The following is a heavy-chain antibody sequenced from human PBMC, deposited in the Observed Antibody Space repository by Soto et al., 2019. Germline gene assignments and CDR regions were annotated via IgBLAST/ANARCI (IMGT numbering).Heavy chain of an antibody. CDR2: IYYSGST. J-gene: IGHJ6*02. CDR1: GGSISSGDYY. V-gene: IGHV4-30-4*01. D-gene: IGHD2-21*02. CDR3: ARESVVVTGESFYYGMDV. Sequence: QVQLQESGPGLVKPSQTLSLTCTVSGGSISSGDYYWSWIRQPPGKGLEWIGYIYYSGSTHYNPSLKSRVTISVDTSKNQFSLKLSSVTAADTAVYYCARESVVVTGESFYYGMDVWGQGTTVTVSS.